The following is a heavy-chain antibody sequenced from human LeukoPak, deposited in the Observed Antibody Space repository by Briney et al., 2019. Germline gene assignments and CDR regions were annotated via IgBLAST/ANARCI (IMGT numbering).Heavy chain of an antibody. D-gene: IGHD2/OR15-2a*01. CDR3: ARDAPFHDY. J-gene: IGHJ4*02. CDR2: ISGSSSTI. Sequence: GGSLRLSCAASGFTFSSYSMNWVRQAPGKGLEWGSYISGSSSTIYYADSVKGRFTISRDNSKNTLYVQMNSLRREDSAVYYCARDAPFHDYWGQGTLVTVSS. CDR1: GFTFSSYS. V-gene: IGHV3-48*01.